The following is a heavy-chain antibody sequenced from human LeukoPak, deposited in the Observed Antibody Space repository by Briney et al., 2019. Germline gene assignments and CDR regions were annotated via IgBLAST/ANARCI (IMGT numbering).Heavy chain of an antibody. J-gene: IGHJ4*02. CDR1: GYIFSNYD. Sequence: ASVKVSCKASGYIFSNYDINWVRQAPGHGLEWMGWMNPNSGRRVYAQKFQGRVTMTRNSSINTAYMELTSLRSDDRAVYYRARGLRPDYWGLGTLVTVSS. D-gene: IGHD6-6*01. V-gene: IGHV1-8*01. CDR3: ARGLRPDY. CDR2: MNPNSGRR.